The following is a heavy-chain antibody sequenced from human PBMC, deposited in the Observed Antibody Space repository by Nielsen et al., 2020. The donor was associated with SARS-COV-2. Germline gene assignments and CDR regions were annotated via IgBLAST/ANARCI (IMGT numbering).Heavy chain of an antibody. V-gene: IGHV4-31*03. J-gene: IGHJ4*02. CDR2: IYYSGST. Sequence: SETLSLTCTVSGGSISSGGYYWSWIRQHPGKGLEWIGYIYYSGSTYYNPSLKSRVTISVDTSKNQFSLKLSSVTAADTAVYYCARADFADYGDYPNFDYWDQGTLVTVSS. CDR3: ARADFADYGDYPNFDY. CDR1: GGSISSGGYY. D-gene: IGHD4-17*01.